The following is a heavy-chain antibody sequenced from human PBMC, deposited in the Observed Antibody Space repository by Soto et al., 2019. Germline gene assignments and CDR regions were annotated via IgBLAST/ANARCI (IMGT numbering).Heavy chain of an antibody. J-gene: IGHJ4*02. D-gene: IGHD6-6*01. Sequence: EVQLVESGGGLVQPGGSLRLSCAASGFTFSSYWMHWVRQAPGKGLVWVSRITSDGSSTSYADSVKGRFTISRDNAKNQLHLQMNSLRAEDTAVYYCARGLVGSSSGVDYWGQGTLVTVSS. V-gene: IGHV3-74*01. CDR1: GFTFSSYW. CDR3: ARGLVGSSSGVDY. CDR2: ITSDGSST.